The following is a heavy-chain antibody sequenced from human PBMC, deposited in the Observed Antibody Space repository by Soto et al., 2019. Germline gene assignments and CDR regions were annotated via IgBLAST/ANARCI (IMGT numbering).Heavy chain of an antibody. D-gene: IGHD6-13*01. CDR3: ASNGAASGEYYLDF. J-gene: IGHJ4*02. Sequence: SETLSLTCTVSGGSISSNNWWSWVRQPPGKGLEWIGEIYHSGSTNYNPSLKSRVIISVDTSKNQFSLRLSSVTAADTAVYYCASNGAASGEYYLDFWGQGTRVTVSS. V-gene: IGHV4-4*02. CDR2: IYHSGST. CDR1: GGSISSNNW.